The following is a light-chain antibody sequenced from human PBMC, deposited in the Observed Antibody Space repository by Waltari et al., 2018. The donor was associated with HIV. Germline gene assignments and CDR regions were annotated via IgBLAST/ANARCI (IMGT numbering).Light chain of an antibody. Sequence: QSALTQPASVSGSPGQSITISCTGTSSDVGGYNYVSWYQQHPGKAPKLMIYEVSNRPPGVSNRFSGSKSGNTASLTISGLQAEDEADYYCSSYTSSSTRRVFGGGTKLTVL. V-gene: IGLV2-14*01. J-gene: IGLJ3*02. CDR1: SSDVGGYNY. CDR3: SSYTSSSTRRV. CDR2: EVS.